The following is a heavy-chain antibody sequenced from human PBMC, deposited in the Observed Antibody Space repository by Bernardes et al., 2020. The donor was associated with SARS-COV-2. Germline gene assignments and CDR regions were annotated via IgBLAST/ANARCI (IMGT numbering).Heavy chain of an antibody. V-gene: IGHV1-24*01. Sequence: ASMKVSCKVSGYTLTELSMHWVRQAPGQGLEWMGGFDPEDGETIYAQKFQGRVTMTEDTSTDTAYMELSSLRSEDTAVYYCATTTAVAGSSRGWFDPWGQGTLVTVSS. J-gene: IGHJ5*02. CDR1: GYTLTELS. CDR2: FDPEDGET. CDR3: ATTTAVAGSSRGWFDP. D-gene: IGHD6-19*01.